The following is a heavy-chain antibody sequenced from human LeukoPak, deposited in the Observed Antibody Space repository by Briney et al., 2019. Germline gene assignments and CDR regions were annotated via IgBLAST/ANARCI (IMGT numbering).Heavy chain of an antibody. J-gene: IGHJ3*02. Sequence: PGGSLRLSCAASGFTFSYYAMHWVRQAPGKGLEWVAFISSDGSDKYYADSMKGRFTISRDNSKNTLYLQMTSLRGEDTAMYYCAREGTARVAFDIWGQGTMVTVSS. CDR1: GFTFSYYA. V-gene: IGHV3-30-3*01. CDR2: ISSDGSDK. CDR3: AREGTARVAFDI. D-gene: IGHD2-21*02.